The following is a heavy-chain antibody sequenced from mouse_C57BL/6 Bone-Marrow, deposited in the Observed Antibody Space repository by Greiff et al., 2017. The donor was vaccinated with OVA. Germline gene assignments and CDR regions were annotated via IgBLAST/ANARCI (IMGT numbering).Heavy chain of an antibody. CDR3: ARETVLWFAY. V-gene: IGHV1-42*01. J-gene: IGHJ3*01. CDR1: GYSFTGYY. Sequence: VQLKQSGPELVKPGASVKISCKASGYSFTGYYMNWVKQSPEKSLEWIGEINPSTGCTTYNQKFKAKATLTVDKSSSTAYMQLKSLTSEDSAVYYCARETVLWFAYWGQGTLVTVSA. D-gene: IGHD1-1*01. CDR2: INPSTGCT.